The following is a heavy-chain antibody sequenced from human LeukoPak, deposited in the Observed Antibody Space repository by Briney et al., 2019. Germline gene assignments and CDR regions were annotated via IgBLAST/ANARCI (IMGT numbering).Heavy chain of an antibody. J-gene: IGHJ4*02. CDR1: GYSISSGYY. CDR3: ARTDYYDAREDY. CDR2: IYTSGST. Sequence: PSETLSLTCTVSGYSISSGYYWGWIRQPPGKGLEWIGSIYTSGSTNYNPSLKSRVTISVDTSKNQFSLKLSSVTAADTAVYYCARTDYYDAREDYWGQGTLVTVSS. D-gene: IGHD3-22*01. V-gene: IGHV4-38-2*02.